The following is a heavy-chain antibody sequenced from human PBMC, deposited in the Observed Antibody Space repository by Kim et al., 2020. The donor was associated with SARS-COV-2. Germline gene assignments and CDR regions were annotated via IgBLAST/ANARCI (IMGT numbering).Heavy chain of an antibody. J-gene: IGHJ4*02. Sequence: GGSLRLSCAASGFTFSSYAMTWVRQAPGKGLEWVSVISGGGGITHYADSVKGRFTISRDDSKNTLSLQMNSLRAEDTAVYYGAKSSRTFSPYYFDFWGQG. CDR3: AKSSRTFSPYYFDF. CDR1: GFTFSSYA. V-gene: IGHV3-23*01. CDR2: ISGGGGIT. D-gene: IGHD3-3*01.